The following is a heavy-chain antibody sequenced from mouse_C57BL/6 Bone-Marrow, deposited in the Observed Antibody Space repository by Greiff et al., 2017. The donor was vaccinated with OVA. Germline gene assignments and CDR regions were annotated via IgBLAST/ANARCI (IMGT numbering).Heavy chain of an antibody. V-gene: IGHV3-6*01. Sequence: DVHLVESGPGLVKPSQSLSLTCSVTGYSITSGYYWNWIRQFPGNKLEWMGYISYDGSNNYNPSLKNRISITRDTSKNQFFLKLNSVTTEDAATYDCAHTTVVAIDYWGQGTTLTVSS. CDR2: ISYDGSN. CDR3: AHTTVVAIDY. D-gene: IGHD1-1*01. J-gene: IGHJ2*01. CDR1: GYSITSGYY.